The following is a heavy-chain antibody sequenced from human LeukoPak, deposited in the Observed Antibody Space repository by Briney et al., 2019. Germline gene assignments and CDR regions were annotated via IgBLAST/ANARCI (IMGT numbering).Heavy chain of an antibody. CDR2: IYYSGST. Sequence: SETLSLTCTVSGDSISSSSYYWGWIRQPPGKGLEWIGSIYYSGSTYYNPSPKSRVTISVDTSKNQFSLKLSSVTAADTAVYYCASFSGSYYDSSPNHWGQGTLVTVSS. CDR3: ASFSGSYYDSSPNH. V-gene: IGHV4-39*01. D-gene: IGHD3-22*01. J-gene: IGHJ5*02. CDR1: GDSISSSSYY.